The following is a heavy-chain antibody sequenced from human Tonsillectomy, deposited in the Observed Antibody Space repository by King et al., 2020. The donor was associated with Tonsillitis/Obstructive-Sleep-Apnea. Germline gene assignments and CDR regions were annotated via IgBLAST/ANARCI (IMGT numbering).Heavy chain of an antibody. V-gene: IGHV4-39*01. CDR3: ARHRDSQLLQHWFDP. Sequence: QLQESGPGLVKPSETLSLTCTVSGGSISSSNYYWGWIRQPPGKGLEWIGSIYYSGNTYYNPSLKSRVTISVDTSKNQFSLKLSSVTAADTAVYYWARHRDSQLLQHWFDPWGQGTLVTVSS. J-gene: IGHJ5*02. CDR1: GGSISSSNYY. CDR2: IYYSGNT. D-gene: IGHD2-2*01.